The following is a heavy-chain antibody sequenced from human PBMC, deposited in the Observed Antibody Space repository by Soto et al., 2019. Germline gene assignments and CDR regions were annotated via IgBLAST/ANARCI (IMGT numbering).Heavy chain of an antibody. V-gene: IGHV1-18*01. CDR3: ARDGYSTNFAY. J-gene: IGHJ4*02. CDR2: SSAYNGNT. Sequence: QVQLVQSGAEVKKPGASVKVSCKASGYTFTSYGISWVRQAPGQGLEWMGWSSAYNGNTNYAQKLQGRVTMPPDTTTSTAYMELRSLRSADTAVYYCARDGYSTNFAYWGQGTLVPVSS. CDR1: GYTFTSYG. D-gene: IGHD6-13*01.